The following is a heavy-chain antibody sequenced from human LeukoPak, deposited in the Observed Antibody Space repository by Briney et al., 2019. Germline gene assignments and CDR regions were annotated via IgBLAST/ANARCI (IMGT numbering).Heavy chain of an antibody. CDR3: ARHISTSSGYYVGFDY. Sequence: PSETLSLTCTVSGYSISSGYYWGWIRPPPGKGLEWIGSIYHIGSTYDNPSLKSRLTISVDTSKNQFSLKLSSVTAADTAVYYCARHISTSSGYYVGFDYWGLGTLVTVSS. V-gene: IGHV4-38-2*02. J-gene: IGHJ4*02. CDR1: GYSISSGYY. D-gene: IGHD3-22*01. CDR2: IYHIGST.